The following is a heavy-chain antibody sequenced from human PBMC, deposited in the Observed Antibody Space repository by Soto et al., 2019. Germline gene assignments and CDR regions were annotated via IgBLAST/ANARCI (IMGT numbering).Heavy chain of an antibody. CDR3: AKVIVKGVRLPGTTYYYYYGMDV. CDR2: ISYDGSNK. J-gene: IGHJ6*02. D-gene: IGHD2-15*01. Sequence: SLRLSCAASGFTFSSYGMHWVRQAPGKGLEWVAVISYDGSNKYYADSVKGRFTISRDNSKNTLYLQMNSLRAEDTAVYYCAKVIVKGVRLPGTTYYYYYGMDVWGQGTTVTVSS. CDR1: GFTFSSYG. V-gene: IGHV3-30*18.